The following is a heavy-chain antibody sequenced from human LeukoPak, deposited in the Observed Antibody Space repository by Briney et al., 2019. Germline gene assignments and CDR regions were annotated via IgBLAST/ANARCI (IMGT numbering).Heavy chain of an antibody. CDR2: ISSVSRYI. V-gene: IGHV3-21*01. Sequence: GGSLRLSCVASGFTFISYSMSGVREAPGKGLEGVSSISSVSRYILYADSVKGRFTISRDNAKNSLYLQMNSLRAEDTAVYYCARGEVTMVRGAPLSGSPNWFDPWGQGTLVIVSS. J-gene: IGHJ5*02. CDR3: ARGEVTMVRGAPLSGSPNWFDP. CDR1: GFTFISYS. D-gene: IGHD3-10*01.